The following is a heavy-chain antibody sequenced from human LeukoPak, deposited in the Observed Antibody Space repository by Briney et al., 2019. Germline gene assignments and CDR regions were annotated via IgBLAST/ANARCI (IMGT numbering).Heavy chain of an antibody. J-gene: IGHJ5*02. V-gene: IGHV4-59*08. CDR3: ARRSVQYSGYDVGNWLDP. D-gene: IGHD5-12*01. Sequence: PSETLSLTCTVSGGSISSYYWNWIRQPPGKGLEWIGYIHYSGSTNHNPSLKSRVTMSVDTSKNQFSLRLSSVTAADTAVYYCARRSVQYSGYDVGNWLDPWGQGTLVTVSS. CDR1: GGSISSYY. CDR2: IHYSGST.